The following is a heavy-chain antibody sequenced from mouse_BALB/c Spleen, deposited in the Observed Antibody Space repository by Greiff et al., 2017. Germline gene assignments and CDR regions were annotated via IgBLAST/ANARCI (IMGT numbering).Heavy chain of an antibody. CDR3: ARSDGYYAYYYAMDY. CDR1: GFTFSSFG. CDR2: ISSGSSTI. Sequence: EVMLVESGGGLEQPGGSRKLSCAASGFTFSSFGMHWVRQAPEKGLEWVAYISSGSSTIYYADTVKGRFTISRDNPKNTLFLQMTSLRSEDTAMYYCARSDGYYAYYYAMDYWGQGTSVTVSS. V-gene: IGHV5-17*02. J-gene: IGHJ4*01. D-gene: IGHD2-3*01.